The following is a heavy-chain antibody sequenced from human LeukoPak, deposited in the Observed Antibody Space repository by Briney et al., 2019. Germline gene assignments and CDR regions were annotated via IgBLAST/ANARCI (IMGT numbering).Heavy chain of an antibody. Sequence: GAPRLSCAASGFTFSAYRMSWVCQAPGKGLEWVADINQDGSETYPVDSIIGRFTISRDNAKNPLYLQMNSLRAEDTAVYYCANDLRLGGRGPESWGHGILVSVSS. CDR3: ANDLRLGGRGPES. CDR2: INQDGSET. J-gene: IGHJ4*03. CDR1: GFTFSAYR. V-gene: IGHV3-7*05. D-gene: IGHD3-16*01.